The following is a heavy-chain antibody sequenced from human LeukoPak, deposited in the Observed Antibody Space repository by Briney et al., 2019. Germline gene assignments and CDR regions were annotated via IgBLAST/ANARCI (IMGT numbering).Heavy chain of an antibody. CDR1: GYTFTGYY. V-gene: IGHV1-2*02. J-gene: IGHJ4*02. Sequence: ASVKVSCKASGYTFTGYYTHWVRQAPGQGLEWMGWIKPNSGATNYAQKFQGRVTMTRDTTISTAYMELSRLRSDDTAIYYCARGAHYHDSSEGYDYWGQGTLVTVSS. D-gene: IGHD3-22*01. CDR2: IKPNSGAT. CDR3: ARGAHYHDSSEGYDY.